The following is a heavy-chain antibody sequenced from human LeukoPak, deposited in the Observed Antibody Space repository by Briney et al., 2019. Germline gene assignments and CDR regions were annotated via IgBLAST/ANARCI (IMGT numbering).Heavy chain of an antibody. D-gene: IGHD6-13*01. Sequence: ASVKVSCKASGGTFSSYAINWVRQAPGQGLEWMAGIIPIFGTTKYAQKFQDRVTITADESTSTAYMQLSSLRSEDTAVYYCARGLAAAAAVTIDYWGQGTLVTVSS. CDR1: GGTFSSYA. CDR3: ARGLAAAAAVTIDY. V-gene: IGHV1-69*13. CDR2: IIPIFGTT. J-gene: IGHJ4*02.